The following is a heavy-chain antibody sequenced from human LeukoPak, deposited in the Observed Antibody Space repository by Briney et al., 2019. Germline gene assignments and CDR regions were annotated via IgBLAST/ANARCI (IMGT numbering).Heavy chain of an antibody. CDR2: ISSSGSTI. J-gene: IGHJ3*02. CDR3: ARDRDRLQLVLGAFDI. Sequence: GGSLRLSCAASGFTFSDYYMGWVRQAPGKGLEWVSYISSSGSTIYYADSVKGRFTISRDNAKSSLYLQMNSLRAEDTAVYYCARDRDRLQLVLGAFDIWGQGTMVTVSS. CDR1: GFTFSDYY. V-gene: IGHV3-11*04. D-gene: IGHD6-13*01.